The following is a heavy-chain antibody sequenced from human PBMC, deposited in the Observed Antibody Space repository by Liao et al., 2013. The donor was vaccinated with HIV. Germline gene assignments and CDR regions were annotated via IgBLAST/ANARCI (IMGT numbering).Heavy chain of an antibody. D-gene: IGHD5-18*01. CDR2: ISYSGST. CDR1: GGSINASSHY. V-gene: IGHV4-39*07. CDR3: ARDESPTAMAWNWFDP. J-gene: IGHJ5*02. Sequence: QVQLQESGPGLVKPSETLSLTCTVSGGSINASSHYWGWIRQPPGKGLEWIGTISYSGSTYSSPSLQSRVIILIDTSKNQFSLRLSSVTAADTAVYYCARDESPTAMAWNWFDPWGQGTLVTVSS.